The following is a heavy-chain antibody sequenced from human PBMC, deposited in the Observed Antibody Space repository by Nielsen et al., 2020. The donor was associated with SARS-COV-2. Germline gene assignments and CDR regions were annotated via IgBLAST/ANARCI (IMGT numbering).Heavy chain of an antibody. D-gene: IGHD1-26*01. CDR1: GDSVSSNSAA. CDR3: AREEWELRGLGGSVPFDY. V-gene: IGHV6-1*01. J-gene: IGHJ4*02. CDR2: TYYRSKWYN. Sequence: SQTLSLTCAISGDSVSSNSAAWNWIRQSPSRGLEWLGRTYYRSKWYNDYAVSVKSRITINPDTSKNQFSLQLNSVTPEDTAVYYCAREEWELRGLGGSVPFDYWGQGTLVTVSS.